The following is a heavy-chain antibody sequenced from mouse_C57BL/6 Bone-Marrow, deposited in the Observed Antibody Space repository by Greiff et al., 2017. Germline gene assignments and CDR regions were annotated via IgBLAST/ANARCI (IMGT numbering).Heavy chain of an antibody. V-gene: IGHV1-81*01. CDR1: GYTFTSYG. CDR2: IYPRSGNT. D-gene: IGHD3-2*02. CDR3: ARELRAWFAY. J-gene: IGHJ3*01. Sequence: VKLQESGAELARPGASVKLSCKASGYTFTSYGISWVKQRTGQGLEWIGEIYPRSGNTYYNEKFKGKATLTADKSSSTAYMELRSLTSEDSAVYFCARELRAWFAYWGQGTLVTVSA.